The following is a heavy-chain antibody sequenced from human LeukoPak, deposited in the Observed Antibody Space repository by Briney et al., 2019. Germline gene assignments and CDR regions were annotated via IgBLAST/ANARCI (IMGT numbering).Heavy chain of an antibody. V-gene: IGHV4-4*02. CDR1: GGSISSSNW. J-gene: IGHJ4*02. CDR2: IYHSGGT. D-gene: IGHD3-16*01. Sequence: PSETLSLTCAVSGGSISSSNWWSWVRQPPGKGLEWIGEIYHSGGTNYNPSLKSRVTISVDKSKNQFSLKLSSVTAADTAVYYCARGGSRLTTAGDLDYWGQGTLVTVSS. CDR3: ARGGSRLTTAGDLDY.